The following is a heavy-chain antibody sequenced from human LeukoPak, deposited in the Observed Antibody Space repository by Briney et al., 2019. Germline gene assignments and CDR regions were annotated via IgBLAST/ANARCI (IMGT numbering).Heavy chain of an antibody. D-gene: IGHD3-3*01. J-gene: IGHJ4*02. CDR1: GFTFSSYW. V-gene: IGHV4-39*01. Sequence: GSLRLSCAASGFTFSSYWMSWIRQPPGKGLEWIGSIYYSGSTYYNPSLKSRVTISVDTSKNQFSLKLSSVTAADTAVYYCATCQYDFWSCYSCNWGPGTLVTVSS. CDR2: IYYSGST. CDR3: ATCQYDFWSCYSCN.